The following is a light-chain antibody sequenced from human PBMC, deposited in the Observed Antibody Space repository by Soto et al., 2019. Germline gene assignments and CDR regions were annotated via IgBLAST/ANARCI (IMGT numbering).Light chain of an antibody. CDR3: AAWDDSLSGRV. V-gene: IGLV1-47*01. J-gene: IGLJ3*02. CDR2: RNN. CDR1: SSNIGSNY. Sequence: QPVLTQPPSASGTPGQRVTISCSGSSSNIGSNYVYWYQQLPGTAPKLLIYRNNERPLGVPDRISGSKSGTSASLAISGLRSEDEADYYCAAWDDSLSGRVFGGGTKLTVL.